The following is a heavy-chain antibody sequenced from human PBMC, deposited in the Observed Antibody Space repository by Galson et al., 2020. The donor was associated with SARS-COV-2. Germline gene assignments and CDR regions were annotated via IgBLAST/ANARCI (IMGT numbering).Heavy chain of an antibody. J-gene: IGHJ4*02. D-gene: IGHD3-10*01. CDR2: ISPSAGTT. CDR1: GFTFSTYG. V-gene: IGHV3-23*01. CDR3: AKCRTSGCQRESAFEY. Sequence: GGSLRLSCIASGFTFSTYGMAWVRQAPGKGLDWVSTISPSAGTTKYADSVKGRFTISRDNSKNTLYLQMNSLRADDTAVYYCAKCRTSGCQRESAFEYWGQGTRVTVSP.